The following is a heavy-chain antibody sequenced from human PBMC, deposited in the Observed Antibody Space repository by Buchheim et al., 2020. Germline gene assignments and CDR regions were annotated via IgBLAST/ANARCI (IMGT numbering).Heavy chain of an antibody. J-gene: IGHJ6*02. CDR1: GFTFSSYE. CDR2: ISSSGSTI. D-gene: IGHD3-22*01. Sequence: EVQLVESGGGLVQPGGSLRLSCAASGFTFSSYEMNWVRQAPGKGLEWVSYISSSGSTIYYADSVKGRVTISRDNAKKSLYLQMNSLRAEDTAVYYCARTPVTYYYDSSGFRFRRGMDVWGQGTT. V-gene: IGHV3-48*03. CDR3: ARTPVTYYYDSSGFRFRRGMDV.